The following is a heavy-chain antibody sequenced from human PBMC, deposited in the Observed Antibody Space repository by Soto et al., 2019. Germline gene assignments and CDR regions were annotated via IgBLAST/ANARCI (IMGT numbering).Heavy chain of an antibody. J-gene: IGHJ4*02. Sequence: GGSLRLSCAASGFTFSSYAMNWVRQTPGKGLEWVSGISGSGVDTYYADSVEGRFTISRDDSEITLYLQMHSLRAEDTAVYFCAKGHYYDISGYLDYWGQGTLVTVSS. CDR1: GFTFSSYA. V-gene: IGHV3-23*01. D-gene: IGHD3-22*01. CDR3: AKGHYYDISGYLDY. CDR2: ISGSGVDT.